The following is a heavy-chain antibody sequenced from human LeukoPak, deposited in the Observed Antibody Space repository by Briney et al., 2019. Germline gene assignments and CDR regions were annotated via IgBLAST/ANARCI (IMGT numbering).Heavy chain of an antibody. D-gene: IGHD2-15*01. J-gene: IGHJ5*02. CDR3: AKDYCSGGSCYGGWFDP. V-gene: IGHV4-34*01. CDR1: GGSFSGYY. CDR2: INHSGST. Sequence: SETLSLTCAVYGGSFSGYYWSWIRQPPGKGLEWIGEINHSGSTNYNPSLKSRVTISVDTSKNQFSLKLSSATAADTAVYYCAKDYCSGGSCYGGWFDPWGQGTLVTVSS.